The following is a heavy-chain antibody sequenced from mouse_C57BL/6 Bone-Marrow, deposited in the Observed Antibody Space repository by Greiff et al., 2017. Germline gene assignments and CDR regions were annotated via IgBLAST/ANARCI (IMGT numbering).Heavy chain of an antibody. CDR1: GFTFSSYA. CDR3: AREEQLRLYY. CDR2: ISDGGSYT. V-gene: IGHV5-4*01. J-gene: IGHJ2*01. Sequence: EVMLVESGGGLVKPGGSLQLSCAASGFTFSSYAMSWVRQTPEKRLEWVATISDGGSYTYYPDDVKGRVTISRDNAKNNLYLHIGHLESDDTAMYYCAREEQLRLYYRGQGTTLTVAS. D-gene: IGHD3-2*02.